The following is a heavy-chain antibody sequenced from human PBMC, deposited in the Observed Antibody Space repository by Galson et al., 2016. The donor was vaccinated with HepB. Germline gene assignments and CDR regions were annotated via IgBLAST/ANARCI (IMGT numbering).Heavy chain of an antibody. CDR2: ISGSGGNT. V-gene: IGHV3-23*01. Sequence: SLRLSCAASGFTFSSYAMTWVRQAPGKGLDWVSTISGSGGNTYYADFVKGRFTISRDNSKNTVYLQMSSLRVDDTAVYYCAKVGWREYDGYWGQGTLVTVSS. J-gene: IGHJ4*02. CDR1: GFTFSSYA. D-gene: IGHD3-10*01. CDR3: AKVGWREYDGY.